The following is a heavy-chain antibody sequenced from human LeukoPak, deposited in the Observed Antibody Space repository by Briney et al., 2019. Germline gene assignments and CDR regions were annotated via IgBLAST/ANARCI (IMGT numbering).Heavy chain of an antibody. V-gene: IGHV1-18*04. CDR3: ARTLGYCSSTCCHPTFDY. D-gene: IGHD2-2*01. Sequence: GASVKVSCKASGYTFTSYALSWVRQAPGQGLEWMGWISAYNGNTNYAQKLQGRVTMTTDSSTSTAYMELRSLRSDDTAVYFCARTLGYCSSTCCHPTFDYWGQGTLVTVSS. CDR1: GYTFTSYA. CDR2: ISAYNGNT. J-gene: IGHJ4*02.